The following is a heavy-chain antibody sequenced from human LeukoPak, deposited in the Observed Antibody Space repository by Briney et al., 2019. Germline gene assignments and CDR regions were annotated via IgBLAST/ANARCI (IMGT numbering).Heavy chain of an antibody. CDR3: ARGHNSGWRNFDY. CDR1: GGSISSYY. Sequence: SETLSLTCTVSGGSISSYYWNWIRQPAGKGLEWIGHVYPSGSTNSNPSLQSRVTMSVDTSKNQFSLKLTSVTPADTAVYFCARGHNSGWRNFDYWGQGTLVTVSS. V-gene: IGHV4-4*07. J-gene: IGHJ4*02. D-gene: IGHD6-19*01. CDR2: VYPSGST.